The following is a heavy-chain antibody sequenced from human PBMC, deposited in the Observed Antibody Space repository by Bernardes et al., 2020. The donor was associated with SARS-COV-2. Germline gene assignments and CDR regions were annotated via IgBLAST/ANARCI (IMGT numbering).Heavy chain of an antibody. CDR3: SRGAYTFGYDGPFDL. CDR2: STGST. CDR1: GGSISTNY. J-gene: IGHJ3*01. V-gene: IGHV4-59*01. D-gene: IGHD5-12*01. Sequence: SETLSLTCTVSGGSISTNYWSWIRQPPGKGLEWKAYSTGSTNSKPSLENRVTISVDTSKNQFSMTLKSVTAADTAVYYCSRGAYTFGYDGPFDLWGQGTTVTVSS.